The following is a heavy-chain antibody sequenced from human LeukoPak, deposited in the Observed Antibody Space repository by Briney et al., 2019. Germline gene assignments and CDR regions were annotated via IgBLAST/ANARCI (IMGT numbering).Heavy chain of an antibody. J-gene: IGHJ4*02. Sequence: GGSLRLSCAASGFIFKKYWMNWVRQVPGKGLECLANIKEDGSETYYADSVKGRFTISRDNPKNLLFLQIGSLRVEDTAVYYCARVGTDCSSTSCWFDYWGQGTLVTVSS. CDR3: ARVGTDCSSTSCWFDY. D-gene: IGHD2-2*01. CDR1: GFIFKKYW. CDR2: IKEDGSET. V-gene: IGHV3-7*01.